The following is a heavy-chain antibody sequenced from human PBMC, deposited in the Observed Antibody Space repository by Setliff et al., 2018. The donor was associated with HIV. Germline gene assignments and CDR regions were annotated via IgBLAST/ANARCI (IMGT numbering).Heavy chain of an antibody. D-gene: IGHD1-20*01. CDR1: GGSINSYY. V-gene: IGHV4-59*08. CDR3: ARQNYNWNTDY. J-gene: IGHJ4*02. CDR2: IYASGST. Sequence: SETLSLTCTVSGGSINSYYWSWIRQPPGKGLEWIGYIYASGSTNYNPSLKSRVTISVDTSKNQFSLKLSSVTAADTAVYYCARQNYNWNTDYWGQGTLVTVSS.